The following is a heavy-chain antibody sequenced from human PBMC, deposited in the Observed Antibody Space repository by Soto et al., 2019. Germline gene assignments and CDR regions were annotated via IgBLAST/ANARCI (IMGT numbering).Heavy chain of an antibody. Sequence: GGSLRLSCAASGFTFSSYWMSWVRQAPGKGLEWVANIKQDGSEKYYVDSVKGRFTISRDNAKNSLYLQMNSLRAEDTAVYYCARDRRGDSGYENYGDYAVDDAFDIWGQGTMVTVSS. CDR1: GFTFSSYW. CDR3: ARDRRGDSGYENYGDYAVDDAFDI. V-gene: IGHV3-7*01. CDR2: IKQDGSEK. D-gene: IGHD5-12*01. J-gene: IGHJ3*02.